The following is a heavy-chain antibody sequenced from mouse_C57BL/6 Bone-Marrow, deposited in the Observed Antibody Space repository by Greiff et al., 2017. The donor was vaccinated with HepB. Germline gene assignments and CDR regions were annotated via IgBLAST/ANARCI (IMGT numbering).Heavy chain of an antibody. J-gene: IGHJ4*01. CDR2: IYPRDGST. CDR3: ARRVITTVDYYAMDY. CDR1: GYTFTSYD. D-gene: IGHD1-1*01. Sequence: QVQLQQSGPELVKPGASVKLSCKASGYTFTSYDINWVKQRPGQGLEWIGWIYPRDGSTKYNEKFKGKATLTVDTSSSTAHMELHSLTSEDSAVYFCARRVITTVDYYAMDYWGQGTSVTVSS. V-gene: IGHV1-85*01.